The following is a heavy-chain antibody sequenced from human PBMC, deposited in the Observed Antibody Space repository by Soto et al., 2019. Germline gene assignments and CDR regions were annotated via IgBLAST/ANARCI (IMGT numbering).Heavy chain of an antibody. CDR1: GFTFATYT. J-gene: IGHJ4*02. Sequence: EVQLLESGGGLVQPGGSLRLSCAASGFTFATYTMSWVRQTPGKGLEWVSAITGSDGRTYYAVSVKGRFTISRDNSKNTLYLQMDSLGGEDTAVYYCAKNSAATIRVGFDYWGQGTLVTVSS. D-gene: IGHD5-12*01. CDR2: ITGSDGRT. V-gene: IGHV3-23*01. CDR3: AKNSAATIRVGFDY.